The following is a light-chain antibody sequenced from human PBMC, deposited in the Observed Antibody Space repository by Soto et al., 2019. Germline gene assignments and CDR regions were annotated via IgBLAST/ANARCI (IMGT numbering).Light chain of an antibody. Sequence: EIVLTQSPGTLSLSPGDRATLSCRASQSVSSTYLAWYQQRPGQAPRLLLYGASSRATGIPDRFSSSGSGTDFTLTISRLEPEDFAVYYCQQHGSSPWAFGQGTKVEIK. J-gene: IGKJ1*01. V-gene: IGKV3-20*01. CDR2: GAS. CDR1: QSVSSTY. CDR3: QQHGSSPWA.